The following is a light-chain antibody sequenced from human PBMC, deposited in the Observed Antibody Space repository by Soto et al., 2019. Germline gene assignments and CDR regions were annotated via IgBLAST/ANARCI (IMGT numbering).Light chain of an antibody. V-gene: IGKV1-5*01. Sequence: DIKMTQSGAALSASVGDRVTINCRASPSISGWLAWYQQKPGKAPKLLIYDVSSWESGVPARFSGSGSGTEFTLAISSLEPEDFAVYYCQQYSSYPVTFGQGTKV. CDR1: PSISGW. CDR2: DVS. J-gene: IGKJ1*01. CDR3: QQYSSYPVT.